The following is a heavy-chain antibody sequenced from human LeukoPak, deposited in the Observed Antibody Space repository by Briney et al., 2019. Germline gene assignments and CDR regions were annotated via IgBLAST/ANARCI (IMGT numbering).Heavy chain of an antibody. CDR2: INHSGST. D-gene: IGHD3-16*02. J-gene: IGHJ4*02. CDR1: GGSFSGYY. Sequence: SETLSLTCAVYGGSFSGYYWSWIRQPPGKGLEWIGEINHSGSTNYNPSLKSRVTISVDTSKNQFSLKLSSVTAADTAVYYCAREGYYDYVWGSYRPFDYWGQGTLVTVSS. V-gene: IGHV4-34*01. CDR3: AREGYYDYVWGSYRPFDY.